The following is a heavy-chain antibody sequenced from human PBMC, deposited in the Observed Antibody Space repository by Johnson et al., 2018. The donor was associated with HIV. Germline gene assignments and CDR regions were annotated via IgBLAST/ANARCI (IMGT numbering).Heavy chain of an antibody. CDR3: ARGRPWGWELRRDAFDV. Sequence: VQLVESGGGLVKPGGSLRLSCAASGFTFSSYAMHWVRQAPGKGLEWVSGISWNSGIIGYADSVKGRFTISRDNAKRSLYLQMNGLRVEDTALYYCARGRPWGWELRRDAFDVWGQWTMVTVSS. D-gene: IGHD4-23*01. V-gene: IGHV3-9*01. J-gene: IGHJ3*01. CDR1: GFTFSSYA. CDR2: ISWNSGII.